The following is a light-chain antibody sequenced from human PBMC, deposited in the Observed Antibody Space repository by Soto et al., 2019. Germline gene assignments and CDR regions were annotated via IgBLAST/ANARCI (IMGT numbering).Light chain of an antibody. CDR2: EAS. Sequence: EVVLTQSPATLSLSPGERATLSCRASQSVSNSLAWYQQRPRQAPRLLIYEASKRATGIPASFSGSGSGTDFTVTISSLDSEHFAVYYCQQRSTWPWTFGQGTNLEI. J-gene: IGKJ2*02. CDR1: QSVSNS. CDR3: QQRSTWPWT. V-gene: IGKV3-11*01.